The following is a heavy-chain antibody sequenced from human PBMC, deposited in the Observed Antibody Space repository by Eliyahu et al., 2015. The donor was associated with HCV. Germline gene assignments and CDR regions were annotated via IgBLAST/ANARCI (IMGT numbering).Heavy chain of an antibody. Sequence: QVQLQESGPGLVKPSETLSLTXTVSGXSIXXYYWRWXRPPPGKGVEWIGYIHYSGSTNYNPSLKSRVTISLDTSKNQFSLNLTSVTAADTAMYYCASGGGGIAVTGTGGWFDPWGQGTLVTVSS. CDR3: ASGGGGIAVTGTGGWFDP. CDR1: GXSIXXYY. J-gene: IGHJ5*02. CDR2: IHYSGST. V-gene: IGHV4-59*01. D-gene: IGHD6-19*01.